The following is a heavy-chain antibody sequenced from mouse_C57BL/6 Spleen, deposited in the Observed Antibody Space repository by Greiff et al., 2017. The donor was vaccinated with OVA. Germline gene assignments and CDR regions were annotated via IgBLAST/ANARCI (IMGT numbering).Heavy chain of an antibody. Sequence: EVMLVESGGDLVKPGGSLKLSCAASGFTFSSYGMSWVRQTPDKRLEWVATISSGGSYTYYPDSVKGRFTISRDNAKNTLYLQMSSLKSEDTAMYYCARRGGLDYFDYWGQGTTLTVSS. J-gene: IGHJ2*01. V-gene: IGHV5-6*02. D-gene: IGHD3-3*01. CDR3: ARRGGLDYFDY. CDR1: GFTFSSYG. CDR2: ISSGGSYT.